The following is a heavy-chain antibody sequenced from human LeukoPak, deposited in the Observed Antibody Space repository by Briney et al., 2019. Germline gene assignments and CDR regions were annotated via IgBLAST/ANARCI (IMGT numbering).Heavy chain of an antibody. Sequence: GGSLRLSCAASGFTVSSNYMSWVRQAPGKGLEWVSVIYSGGSTYYADSVKGRFTISRDNSKNTLYLQMNSLGAEDTAVYYCARVLWFGEHGLDYWGQGTLVTVSS. CDR3: ARVLWFGEHGLDY. V-gene: IGHV3-66*01. J-gene: IGHJ4*02. CDR1: GFTVSSNY. D-gene: IGHD3-10*01. CDR2: IYSGGST.